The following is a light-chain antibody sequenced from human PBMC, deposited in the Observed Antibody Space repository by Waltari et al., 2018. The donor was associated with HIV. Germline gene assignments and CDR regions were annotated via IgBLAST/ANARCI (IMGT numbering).Light chain of an antibody. CDR1: ASTIGRNS. CDR3: ASWDDSLNVML. CDR2: RNH. Sequence: QSVLTQPSAPGTPGHRVPISCSGGASTIGRNSVSWYQQVPGTAPKLLIYRNHQRPSGVPERYSGSKSGTSASLAIYGLQSEDEADYYCASWDDSLNVMLFGGGTKLTV. J-gene: IGLJ2*01. V-gene: IGLV1-44*01.